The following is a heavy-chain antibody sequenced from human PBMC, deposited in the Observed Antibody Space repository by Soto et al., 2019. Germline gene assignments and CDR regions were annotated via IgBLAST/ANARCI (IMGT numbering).Heavy chain of an antibody. CDR3: ARQRAAAGRDYYYYGMDV. J-gene: IGHJ6*02. Sequence: GASLKISCKGSGYSFTRYWIGWVRQMSGKGLEWMGIIYPGDSDTRYSPSFQGQVTISADKSISTAYLQWSSLKASDTAMYYCARQRAAAGRDYYYYGMDVWGQGTTVTVSS. V-gene: IGHV5-51*01. D-gene: IGHD6-13*01. CDR2: IYPGDSDT. CDR1: GYSFTRYW.